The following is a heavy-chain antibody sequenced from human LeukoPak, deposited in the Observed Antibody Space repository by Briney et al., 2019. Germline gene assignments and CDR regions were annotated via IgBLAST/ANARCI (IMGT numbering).Heavy chain of an antibody. CDR1: GGSISSSSNY. J-gene: IGHJ4*02. V-gene: IGHV4-39*02. D-gene: IGHD5-18*01. Sequence: SETLSLTCTVAGGSISSSSNYWGWIRQPPGKGLKWIGSIYYSGSTYYNPSLKSRVTISVDTSKNQFSLKLSSVTAADTAVYYCARDTAVGTRYFDYWGQGTLVTVSS. CDR2: IYYSGST. CDR3: ARDTAVGTRYFDY.